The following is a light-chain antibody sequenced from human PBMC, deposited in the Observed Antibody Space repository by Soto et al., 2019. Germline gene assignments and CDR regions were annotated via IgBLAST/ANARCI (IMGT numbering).Light chain of an antibody. J-gene: IGLJ2*01. CDR3: CSYAGSSTVI. V-gene: IGLV2-11*01. CDR2: DVS. Sequence: QSALTQPRSVSGSPGQSVTISCTGPSSDVATYTYVSWYQHHPGKAPKLMIYDVSKRPSGVPYRFSGSKSGNTASLTISGLQADDEADYYCCSYAGSSTVIFGGGTKVTVL. CDR1: SSDVATYTY.